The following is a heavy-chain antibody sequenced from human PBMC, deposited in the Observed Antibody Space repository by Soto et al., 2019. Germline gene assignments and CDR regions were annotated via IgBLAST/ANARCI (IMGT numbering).Heavy chain of an antibody. CDR2: IYYTGST. J-gene: IGHJ5*02. V-gene: IGHV4-59*01. Sequence: SSETLSLTCTVSGGSISSSYWTWIRQPPGQGLEWIGYIYYTGSTNYIPSIKSRVTISVDTSKNQFSLEVKSVTAADTAIYYCARDFSHLGPGGYYRFFEPWGQGMLVTVSS. CDR1: GGSISSSY. CDR3: ARDFSHLGPGGYYRFFEP. D-gene: IGHD3-22*01.